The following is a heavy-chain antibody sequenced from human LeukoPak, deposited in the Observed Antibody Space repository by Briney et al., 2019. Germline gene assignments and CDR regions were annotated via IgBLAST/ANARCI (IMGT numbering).Heavy chain of an antibody. J-gene: IGHJ5*01. Sequence: SETLSLTCSVSGGSISGYYWSWIRLPPGKGLEWIGSIYYSGRTNYNPSLQSRVTISVDTSKNQFSLNLSSVTAADTAVYYCARDFWGFDSWGQGTLVTVSS. V-gene: IGHV4-59*01. CDR2: IYYSGRT. D-gene: IGHD3-16*01. CDR1: GGSISGYY. CDR3: ARDFWGFDS.